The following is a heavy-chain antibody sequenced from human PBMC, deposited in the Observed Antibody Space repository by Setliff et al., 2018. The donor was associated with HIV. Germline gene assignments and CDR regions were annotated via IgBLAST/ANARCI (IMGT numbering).Heavy chain of an antibody. V-gene: IGHV4-39*07. CDR1: GGSISSSSYY. CDR3: ARVAGGGHSSRGYYYYMDL. J-gene: IGHJ6*03. D-gene: IGHD6-13*01. Sequence: SETLSLTCTVSGGSISSSSYYWGWIRQPPGKGLEWIGSIYYSGSTYYNPSLKSRVTISVDTSKNQFSLKVSYVTAADTAVYYCARVAGGGHSSRGYYYYMDLWGGGTTVTVSS. CDR2: IYYSGST.